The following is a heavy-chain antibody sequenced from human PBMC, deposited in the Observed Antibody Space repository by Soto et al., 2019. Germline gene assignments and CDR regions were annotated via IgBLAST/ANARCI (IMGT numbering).Heavy chain of an antibody. CDR2: ISSSDSII. J-gene: IGHJ4*02. Sequence: QVQLVDSGGGLVKPGGSLRLSCAASGFTFSDYYMSWIRQAPGKGLQWVSYISSSDSIIYYAYSVKRRFTISRDNAKNSLYLQMNSLRAEDTAVYYCARDLGYYDSSGYFDYWGQGTLVTVSS. CDR1: GFTFSDYY. V-gene: IGHV3-11*04. CDR3: ARDLGYYDSSGYFDY. D-gene: IGHD3-22*01.